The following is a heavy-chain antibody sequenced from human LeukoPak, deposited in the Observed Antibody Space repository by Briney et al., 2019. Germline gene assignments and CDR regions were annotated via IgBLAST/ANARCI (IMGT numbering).Heavy chain of an antibody. D-gene: IGHD6-19*01. CDR1: GYTFTSYG. CDR3: ARDRSSGWYPLPFDY. CDR2: ISAYNGNT. V-gene: IGHV1-18*04. Sequence: ASVKVSCKASGYTFTSYGISWVRQAPGPGLEWMGWISAYNGNTNYAQKLQGRVTMTTDTSTSTAYMELRSLRSDDTAVYYCARDRSSGWYPLPFDYWGQGTLVTVSS. J-gene: IGHJ4*02.